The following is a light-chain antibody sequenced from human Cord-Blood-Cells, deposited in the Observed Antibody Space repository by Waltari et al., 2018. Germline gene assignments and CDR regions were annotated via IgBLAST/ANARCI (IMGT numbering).Light chain of an antibody. CDR1: SSDVGGYNY. J-gene: IGLJ2*01. CDR3: SSYTSSSVV. Sequence: QSALTQPASVSGSPGQSITISCTGTSSDVGGYNYFSWYQQHPGKAPKLMINDVSNRPSGVSNRVSGSKSGNTASLTISGLQAEDEADYYCSSYTSSSVVFGGGTKLTVL. CDR2: DVS. V-gene: IGLV2-14*01.